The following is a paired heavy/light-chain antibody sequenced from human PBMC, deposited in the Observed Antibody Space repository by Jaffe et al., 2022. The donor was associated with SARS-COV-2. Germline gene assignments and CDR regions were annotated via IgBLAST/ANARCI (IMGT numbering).Heavy chain of an antibody. CDR3: ARVTYNYNSYYYFDY. CDR2: IYYSGST. V-gene: IGHV4-59*01. D-gene: IGHD5-18*01. J-gene: IGHJ4*02. Sequence: QVQLQESGPGLVKPSETLSLTCTVSGGSINSYYWSWIRQPPGKGLEWIGNIYYSGSTNYNPSLKSRVTISIDTPKNQFSLRLSSVTAADTAVYYCARVTYNYNSYYYFDYWGQGALVTVSS. CDR1: GGSINSYY.
Light chain of an antibody. J-gene: IGKJ2*01. CDR1: QSIGNN. CDR2: AAS. Sequence: DIQMTQSPSSLSASVGDRVTIACRASQSIGNNLNWYQQKPGKAPKLLIYAASSLQSGVPSRFSGSGSGTDFTLTISSLQPEDFATYYCQQTYSTYTFGQGTKLEI. V-gene: IGKV1-39*01. CDR3: QQTYSTYT.